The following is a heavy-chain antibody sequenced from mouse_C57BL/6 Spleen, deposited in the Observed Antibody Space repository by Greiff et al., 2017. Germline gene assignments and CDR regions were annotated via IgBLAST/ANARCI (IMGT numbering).Heavy chain of an antibody. Sequence: VQLQQSGAELVRPGASVTLSCKASGYTFTDYEMHWVKQTPVHGLEWIGAIDPETGGTAYNQKFKGKAILTADKASSTAYMELRSRTSEDSAVYYCTRTPPDYWGQGTSVTVSS. CDR2: IDPETGGT. CDR3: TRTPPDY. J-gene: IGHJ4*01. CDR1: GYTFTDYE. V-gene: IGHV1-15*01.